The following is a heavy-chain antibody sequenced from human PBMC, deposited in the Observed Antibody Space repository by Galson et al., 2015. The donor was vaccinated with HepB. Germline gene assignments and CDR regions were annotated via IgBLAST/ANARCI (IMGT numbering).Heavy chain of an antibody. CDR2: ISSSGSTI. CDR1: GFTFSDYY. V-gene: IGHV3-11*01. CDR3: ARDKRSSWAYYYGMDV. D-gene: IGHD6-13*01. Sequence: SLRLSCAASGFTFSDYYMSWIRQAPGKGLEWVSYISSSGSTIYYADSVKGRFTISRDNAKNSLYLQMNSLRAEDTAVYYCARDKRSSWAYYYGMDVWGQGTTVTVSS. J-gene: IGHJ6*02.